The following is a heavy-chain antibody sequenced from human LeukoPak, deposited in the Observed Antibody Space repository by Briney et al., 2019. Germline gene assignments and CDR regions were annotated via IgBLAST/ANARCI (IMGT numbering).Heavy chain of an antibody. J-gene: IGHJ4*02. CDR2: IYYSGST. D-gene: IGHD6-13*01. CDR1: GGSISSYY. CDR3: ARGRVAGRIDY. Sequence: SETLSLTCTVSGGSISSYYWSWIRQPPGKGLEWIGYIYYSGSTNYNPSLKSRVTISVDTSKNQFSLKLSSVTAADTAVYYCARGRVAGRIDYWGQGTLVTVSS. V-gene: IGHV4-59*12.